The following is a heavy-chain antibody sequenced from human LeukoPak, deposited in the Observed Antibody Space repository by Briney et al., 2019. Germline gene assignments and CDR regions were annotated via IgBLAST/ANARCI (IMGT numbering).Heavy chain of an antibody. D-gene: IGHD4-23*01. CDR2: INPNSGGT. V-gene: IGHV1-2*02. CDR3: ARHPGKVTNDWYFDL. J-gene: IGHJ2*01. Sequence: ASVKVSCKASGYTFTGYYMHWVRQAPGQGLEWMGWINPNSGGTNYAQKFQGRVTMTRDTSISTAYLELSRLSSDDTAVYYCARHPGKVTNDWYFDLWGRGTLVTVSS. CDR1: GYTFTGYY.